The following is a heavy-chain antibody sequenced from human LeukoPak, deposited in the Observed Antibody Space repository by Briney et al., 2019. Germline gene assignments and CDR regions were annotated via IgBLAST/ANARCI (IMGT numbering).Heavy chain of an antibody. CDR1: GYTFTSYG. Sequence: ASVKVSCTASGYTFTSYGISWVRQAPGQGLEWMGWISAYNGNTNYAQKLQGRVTMTTDTSTSTAYRELRSLRSDDTAVYYCAGGGDSSGPFAPLGYWGQGTLVTVSS. CDR3: AGGGDSSGPFAPLGY. D-gene: IGHD3-22*01. J-gene: IGHJ4*02. CDR2: ISAYNGNT. V-gene: IGHV1-18*01.